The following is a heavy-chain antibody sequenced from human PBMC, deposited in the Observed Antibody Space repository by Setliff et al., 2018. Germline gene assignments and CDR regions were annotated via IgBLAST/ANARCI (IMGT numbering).Heavy chain of an antibody. CDR2: YRGGIT. CDR3: ARGRYYDHLWGSFRYNWFDP. V-gene: IGHV4-4*08. J-gene: IGHJ5*02. D-gene: IGHD3-16*02. Sequence: SETLSLTCNVSGGSISSYSWSWIRQAPGKGLEWIGYYRGGITNYSPSLRSRVTMSADRSRNQFSLNLNSVTAADMGVFYCARGRYYDHLWGSFRYNWFDPWGQGTLVTVSS. CDR1: GGSISSYS.